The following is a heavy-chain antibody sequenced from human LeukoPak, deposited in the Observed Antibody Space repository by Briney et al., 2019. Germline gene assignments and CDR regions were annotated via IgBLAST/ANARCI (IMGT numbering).Heavy chain of an antibody. CDR3: VREGGHDY. CDR1: GFTFSSYD. V-gene: IGHV3-21*01. D-gene: IGHD2-15*01. J-gene: IGHJ4*02. Sequence: KSGGSLRLSCAASGFTFSSYDMNWVRQAPGKGLEWVSSISRSSTYIYYADSVKGRFTISRDNAKNSLYLQMNSLRAEDTAVYHCVREGGHDYWGQGTLVTVSS. CDR2: ISRSSTYI.